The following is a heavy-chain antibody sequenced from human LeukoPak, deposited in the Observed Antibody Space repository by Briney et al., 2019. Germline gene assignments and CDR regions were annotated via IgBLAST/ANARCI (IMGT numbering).Heavy chain of an antibody. CDR2: IYTSGST. J-gene: IGHJ4*02. CDR1: GGSISSYY. D-gene: IGHD2-21*02. V-gene: IGHV4-4*07. Sequence: SETLSLTCTVSGGSISSYYWSWIRQPAGKGLEWIGRIYTSGSTNYNPSLKSRVTMSVDTSKNQFSLKLSSVTAADTAVYYCARGYGAGFWVTTDLPPDYWGQGTLVTVSS. CDR3: ARGYGAGFWVTTDLPPDY.